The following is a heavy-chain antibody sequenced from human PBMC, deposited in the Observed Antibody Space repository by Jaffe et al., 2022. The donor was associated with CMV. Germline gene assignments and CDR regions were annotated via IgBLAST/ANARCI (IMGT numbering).Heavy chain of an antibody. V-gene: IGHV3-23*04. CDR2: ISGSGGST. Sequence: EVQLVESGGGLVQPGGSLRLSCAASGFTFSSYAMSWVRQAPGKGLEWVSAISGSGGSTYYADSVKGRFTISRDNSKNTLYLQMNSLRAEDTAVYYCAKEAMVRGVIIGDTFDYWGQGTLVTVSS. J-gene: IGHJ4*02. CDR3: AKEAMVRGVIIGDTFDY. D-gene: IGHD3-10*01. CDR1: GFTFSSYA.